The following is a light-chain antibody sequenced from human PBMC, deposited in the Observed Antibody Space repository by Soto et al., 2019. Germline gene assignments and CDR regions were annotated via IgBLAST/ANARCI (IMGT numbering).Light chain of an antibody. CDR3: QQYNSHCSVT. CDR1: QNVNNW. J-gene: IGKJ1*01. Sequence: DILMTQSPSTLSASVGDRVTITCRASQNVNNWLAWYQQKPGKAPKLLIYLASSLENGVPSRFSGSGSATEFTLTISSLQPDDFAMYYCQQYNSHCSVTFGPGTKVEIK. V-gene: IGKV1-5*03. CDR2: LAS.